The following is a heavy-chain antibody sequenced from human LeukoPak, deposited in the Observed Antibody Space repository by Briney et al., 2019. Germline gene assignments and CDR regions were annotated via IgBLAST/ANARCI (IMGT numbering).Heavy chain of an antibody. CDR1: GFTFSSYW. Sequence: PGGSLRLSCAASGFTFSSYWMSWVRQAPGKGLEWVANIKEDGSEEYYVDSVKGRFTISRDNAKNSLYLQMNSLRAENTAVYYCARAGDKGSVDYWGQGTLVTVSS. CDR2: IKEDGSEE. D-gene: IGHD7-27*01. J-gene: IGHJ4*02. CDR3: ARAGDKGSVDY. V-gene: IGHV3-7*03.